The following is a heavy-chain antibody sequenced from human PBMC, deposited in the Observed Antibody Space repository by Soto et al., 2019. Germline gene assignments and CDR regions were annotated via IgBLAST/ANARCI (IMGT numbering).Heavy chain of an antibody. J-gene: IGHJ6*02. CDR3: AGPLLFLKWSTHNYGMDV. Sequence: QVQLVQSGAEVKKPGSSVKVSCKASGGTFSSYAISWVRQAPGQGLEWMGGIIPVFGTANYAQKFQGRVTSTADESTSTAYMELSSLRSEDTAVYYCAGPLLFLKWSTHNYGMDVWGQGTTVTVSS. V-gene: IGHV1-69*01. CDR1: GGTFSSYA. CDR2: IIPVFGTA. D-gene: IGHD3-3*01.